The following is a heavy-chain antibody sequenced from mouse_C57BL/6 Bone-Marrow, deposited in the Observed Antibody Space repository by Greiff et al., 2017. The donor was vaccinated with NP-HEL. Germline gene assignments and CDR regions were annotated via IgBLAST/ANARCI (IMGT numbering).Heavy chain of an antibody. CDR3: AISLYYYGSSPWYFDG. V-gene: IGHV1-74*01. Sequence: QVQLQQPGAELVQPGASVKVSCKASGYTFTSYWMHWVKQRPGQGLEWIGRLHPSDSDTNYNQKFKGKATLTVDKSSSTAYMQLSSLTSEDSAVYYCAISLYYYGSSPWYFDGWGTGTTVTVAS. D-gene: IGHD1-1*01. J-gene: IGHJ1*03. CDR2: LHPSDSDT. CDR1: GYTFTSYW.